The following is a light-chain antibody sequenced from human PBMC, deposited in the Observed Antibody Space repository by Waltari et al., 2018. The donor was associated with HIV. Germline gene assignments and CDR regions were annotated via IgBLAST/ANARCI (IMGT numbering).Light chain of an antibody. J-gene: IGLJ3*02. CDR2: STN. Sequence: QTVVTQEPSFSVSPGGTVTLTCGLSSGSVSTNSYPSWYQQTPGQAPRTLIYSTNSRSSGVHVRFSGSILGNKSALTITGAQADDESDYYCVLYMGSGVWVFGGGTKLTVL. V-gene: IGLV8-61*01. CDR3: VLYMGSGVWV. CDR1: SGSVSTNSY.